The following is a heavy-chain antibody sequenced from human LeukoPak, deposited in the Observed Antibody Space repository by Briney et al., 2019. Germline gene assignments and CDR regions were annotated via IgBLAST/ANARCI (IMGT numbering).Heavy chain of an antibody. CDR2: ISRSGDNT. V-gene: IGHV3-23*01. J-gene: IGHJ4*02. Sequence: GGSLRLSCAASGFTFSNNAMNWVRQAPGKGLEWVSGISRSGDNTYYADSVKGRFTISSDKSKNTLYLQMNSLRAEDTAVYFCAKVGYCTGSSCYNLEYWGQGTLVTVSS. CDR3: AKVGYCTGSSCYNLEY. CDR1: GFTFSNNA. D-gene: IGHD2-15*01.